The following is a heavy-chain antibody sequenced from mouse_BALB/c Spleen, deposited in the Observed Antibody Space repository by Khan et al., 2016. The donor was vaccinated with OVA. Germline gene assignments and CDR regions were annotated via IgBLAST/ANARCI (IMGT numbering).Heavy chain of an antibody. CDR3: ARDGSRYNYAMDY. Sequence: VQLKESGPGLVKPSQSLSLTCTVTGYSITSDYAWNWIRKFPGNTLEWMGYISYSGSTNYNPSLKSRISITRATSKNQFIRQLNSGTTKDTATYVCARDGSRYNYAMDYWGQGTSVTVSS. CDR1: GYSITSDYA. J-gene: IGHJ4*01. D-gene: IGHD2-3*01. CDR2: ISYSGST. V-gene: IGHV3-2*02.